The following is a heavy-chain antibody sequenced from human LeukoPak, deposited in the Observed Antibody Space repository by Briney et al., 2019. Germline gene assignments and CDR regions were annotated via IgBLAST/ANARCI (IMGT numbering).Heavy chain of an antibody. Sequence: ASVKVSCKASGYTFTSYGISWVRQAPGQGLEWMGWISAYNGNTNYAQKLQGRVTMTTDTSTSTAYMELRSLRSDDTAVYYCARDGSRDVVVPARKTRRNWFDPGGQGTLVTVSS. CDR3: ARDGSRDVVVPARKTRRNWFDP. J-gene: IGHJ5*02. CDR1: GYTFTSYG. V-gene: IGHV1-18*01. D-gene: IGHD2-2*01. CDR2: ISAYNGNT.